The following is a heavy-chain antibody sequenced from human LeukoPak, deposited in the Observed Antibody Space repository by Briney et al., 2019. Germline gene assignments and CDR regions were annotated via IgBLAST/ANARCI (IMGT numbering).Heavy chain of an antibody. CDR1: VFTFSSYD. CDR2: ITSSGRII. J-gene: IGHJ6*02. V-gene: IGHV3-48*03. D-gene: IGHD3-10*01. CDR3: ASTGGYGSGTYDYYYFGMDV. Sequence: GGSLRLSCAVSVFTFSSYDMNGVRQAPGKGLEWVAYITSSGRIIYYADSVKGRFTISRDNAKNSLYLQMNSLRAEDTAVYYCASTGGYGSGTYDYYYFGMDVWGQGTTVTVSS.